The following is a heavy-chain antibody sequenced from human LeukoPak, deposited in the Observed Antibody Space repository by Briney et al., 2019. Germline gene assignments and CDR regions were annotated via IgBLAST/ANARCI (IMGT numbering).Heavy chain of an antibody. Sequence: PSETLSLTCTVSGGSISSGRYYWSWIRQPAGKGLEWIGRIYTSGSTNYNPSLKRRVTISVDTSKNQFSLKLSSVTAADTAVYYCARVPAEVYCTNGVCSGFDPWGQGTLVTVSS. D-gene: IGHD2-8*01. V-gene: IGHV4-61*02. CDR2: IYTSGST. J-gene: IGHJ5*02. CDR3: ARVPAEVYCTNGVCSGFDP. CDR1: GGSISSGRYY.